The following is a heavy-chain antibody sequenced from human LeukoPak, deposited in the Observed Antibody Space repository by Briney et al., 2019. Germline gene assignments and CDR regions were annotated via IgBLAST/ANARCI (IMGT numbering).Heavy chain of an antibody. CDR1: GGSISSSSYY. J-gene: IGHJ2*01. CDR2: IYYSGST. Sequence: SETLSLTCTVSGGSISSSSYYWGWIRQPPGKGLEWIGGIYYSGSTYCNPSLKSRVTISVDTSKNQFSLKLSSVTAADTAVYYCARRADQNWYFDLWGRGTLVTVSS. D-gene: IGHD2-2*01. CDR3: ARRADQNWYFDL. V-gene: IGHV4-39*01.